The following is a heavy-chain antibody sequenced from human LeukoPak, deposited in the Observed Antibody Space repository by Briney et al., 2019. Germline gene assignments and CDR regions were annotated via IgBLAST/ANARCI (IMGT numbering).Heavy chain of an antibody. CDR1: GFTFSSYW. Sequence: GGSLRLSCAASGFTFSSYWMDWVRQAPGKGLVWVSRINGDGSSTLYADSVKGRFTISRDNAKNTLYLQMNSLRAEDTAVYYCVSIVVAGTGYWGQGTLVTVSS. J-gene: IGHJ4*02. CDR3: VSIVVAGTGY. V-gene: IGHV3-74*01. CDR2: INGDGSST. D-gene: IGHD6-19*01.